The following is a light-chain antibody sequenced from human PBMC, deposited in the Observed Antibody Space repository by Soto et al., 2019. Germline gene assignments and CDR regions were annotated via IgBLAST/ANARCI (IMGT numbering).Light chain of an antibody. CDR2: GAS. V-gene: IGKV3-15*01. Sequence: EIVMTQSPATLSVSPGERATLSCRASQSVSSNLAWYQQKPGQAPRLLIYGASTKATGIPARFSGSGSATDFTLTISSLQSEDFAVYYCQSYNDWPFTFGQGTKLEI. CDR1: QSVSSN. J-gene: IGKJ2*01. CDR3: QSYNDWPFT.